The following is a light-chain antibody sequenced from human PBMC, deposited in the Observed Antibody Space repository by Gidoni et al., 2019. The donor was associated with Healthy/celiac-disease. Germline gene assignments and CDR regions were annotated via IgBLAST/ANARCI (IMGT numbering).Light chain of an antibody. CDR1: NIGSKS. J-gene: IGLJ3*02. Sequence: SNVLTQPPSGAGAPGKTARITCGGKNIGSKSVHWYQQKPGQAPVLVVYDDSDRPSGIPERFSGSNSGNTATLTISRVEAGDEADYYCQVWDSSSDPWLFGGGTKLTV. CDR2: DDS. V-gene: IGLV3-21*03. CDR3: QVWDSSSDPWL.